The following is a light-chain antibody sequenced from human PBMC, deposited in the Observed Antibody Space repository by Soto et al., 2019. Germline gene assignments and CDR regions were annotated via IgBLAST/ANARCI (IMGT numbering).Light chain of an antibody. Sequence: SSELTQPPSVSVAPGKTARITCGESDIGSKSVHWYLQKPGQAPVLVIYYDRHRPSGIPERFSGSNSGNTATLTISRVEAGDEADYYCQVWDSGSDHVVFGGGTQLTVL. CDR1: DIGSKS. J-gene: IGLJ2*01. CDR3: QVWDSGSDHVV. V-gene: IGLV3-21*04. CDR2: YDR.